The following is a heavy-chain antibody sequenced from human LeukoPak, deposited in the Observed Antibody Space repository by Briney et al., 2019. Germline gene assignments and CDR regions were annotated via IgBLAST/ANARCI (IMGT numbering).Heavy chain of an antibody. Sequence: GGSLRLSCVVSGFSLSSYYMSCVRQAPGKGLEWVAPVDRGSVAYYPDSVKGRFTVSRDNYRNTLYLEISTLRVEDPAVYYCVTYLYQTTRSFDDWGQGTLVSDS. CDR2: VDRGSVA. CDR1: GFSLSSYY. V-gene: IGHV3-23*01. CDR3: VTYLYQTTRSFDD. J-gene: IGHJ4*02. D-gene: IGHD1-7*01.